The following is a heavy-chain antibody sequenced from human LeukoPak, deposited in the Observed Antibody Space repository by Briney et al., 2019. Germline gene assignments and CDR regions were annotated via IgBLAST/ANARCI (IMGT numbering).Heavy chain of an antibody. CDR3: ARGAGYCSSTSCYLYNWFDP. Sequence: ASVKVSCKASGYTFTSYYMHWVRQAPGQGLEWMGIINPSGGSTSYAQKFQGRVTMTRDTSTSTVYMELSSLRSEDTAVYYCARGAGYCSSTSCYLYNWFDPWGQGTLVTVSS. CDR2: INPSGGST. J-gene: IGHJ5*02. CDR1: GYTFTSYY. D-gene: IGHD2-2*01. V-gene: IGHV1-46*01.